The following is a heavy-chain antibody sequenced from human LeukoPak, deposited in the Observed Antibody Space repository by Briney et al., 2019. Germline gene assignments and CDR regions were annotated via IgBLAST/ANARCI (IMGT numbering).Heavy chain of an antibody. CDR1: GFTFSSYA. J-gene: IGHJ4*02. D-gene: IGHD2-2*01. CDR3: VPSYCSSATCYHYFEY. CDR2: ISYDGSNK. Sequence: GRSLRLSCAASGFTFSSYAMHWVRQAPGKGLEWVAVISYDGSNKYYADSVKGRFTIYRDNSKNTLYLQMNSLRAEDTSVYYCVPSYCSSATCYHYFEYWGQGTLVTVSS. V-gene: IGHV3-30-3*01.